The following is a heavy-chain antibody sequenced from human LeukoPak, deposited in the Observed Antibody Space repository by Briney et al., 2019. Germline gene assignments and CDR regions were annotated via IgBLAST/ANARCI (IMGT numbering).Heavy chain of an antibody. V-gene: IGHV4-39*01. D-gene: IGHD3-22*01. CDR1: GGSISSSSYY. CDR2: IYYSGRA. CDR3: ARRRYYESTGYLD. Sequence: SETLSLTCSVSGGSISSSSYYWGWIRQPPGKGLEWIGEIYYSGRAYYNSSLKSRLTISVDTSWNQFSLTLSSVTAADTGVYYCARRRYYESTGYLDWGQGTLVSVST. J-gene: IGHJ1*01.